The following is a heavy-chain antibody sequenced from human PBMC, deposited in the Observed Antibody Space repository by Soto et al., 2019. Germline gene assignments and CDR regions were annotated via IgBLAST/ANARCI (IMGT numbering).Heavy chain of an antibody. V-gene: IGHV5-10-1*01. D-gene: IGHD3-22*01. CDR2: IDPSDSYT. CDR3: ARLPHYYDSSGYPLTTTGDLYYYGMDV. CDR1: GYSFTSYW. J-gene: IGHJ6*02. Sequence: PGESLKISCKGSGYSFTSYWISWVRQMPGKGLEWMGRIDPSDSYTNYSPSFQGRVTISADKSISTAYLQWSSLKASDTAMYYCARLPHYYDSSGYPLTTTGDLYYYGMDVWGQGTTVTVSS.